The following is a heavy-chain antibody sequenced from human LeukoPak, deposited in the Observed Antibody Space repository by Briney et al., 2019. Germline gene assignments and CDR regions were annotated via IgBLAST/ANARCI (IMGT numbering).Heavy chain of an antibody. Sequence: PSETLSLTCTVSGGSISSYNWCSIRQRPGTGLAWTGYMYYGGSTNYNPSLKSRVTISVDTSKNQFSLKLSSVTAADTAVYYCARVVRERWWVAFDYWGQGTLVTVSS. CDR1: GGSISSYN. J-gene: IGHJ4*02. CDR2: MYYGGST. D-gene: IGHD2-15*01. CDR3: ARVVRERWWVAFDY. V-gene: IGHV4-59*01.